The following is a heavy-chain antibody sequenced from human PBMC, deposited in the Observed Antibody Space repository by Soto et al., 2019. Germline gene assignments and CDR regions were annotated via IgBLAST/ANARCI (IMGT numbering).Heavy chain of an antibody. CDR1: GGTFSSYA. CDR2: IIPIFGTA. V-gene: IGHV1-69*13. D-gene: IGHD3-10*01. Sequence: GASVKGSRKAAGGTFSSYAISWVRQAPGHGLEWMGGIIPIFGTANYAQKFQGRVTITADESTSTAYMELSSLRSEDTAVYYCARDAPYYYGSGSYYSAFDYWGQGTLVTVSS. CDR3: ARDAPYYYGSGSYYSAFDY. J-gene: IGHJ4*02.